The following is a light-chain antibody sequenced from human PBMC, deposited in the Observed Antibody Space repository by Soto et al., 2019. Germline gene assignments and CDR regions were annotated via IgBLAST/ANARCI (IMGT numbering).Light chain of an antibody. V-gene: IGKV3-20*01. J-gene: IGKJ1*01. CDR3: HQYGSSPWT. CDR1: HSVYSSY. Sequence: EVMLTQSPCTLSLSPVERATLSCRAIHSVYSSYLAWYQQRPGQAPRLLFYDASIRATGIPDRFSGSGSGTDFSLTISRLEPEDFAVYYCHQYGSSPWTFGQGTKVDI. CDR2: DAS.